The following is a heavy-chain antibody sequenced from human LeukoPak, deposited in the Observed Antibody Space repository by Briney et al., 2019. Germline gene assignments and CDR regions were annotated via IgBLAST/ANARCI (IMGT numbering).Heavy chain of an antibody. CDR2: IYSGGST. D-gene: IGHD2-15*01. V-gene: IGHV3-53*01. CDR3: AMSWWLEYYYYGMDV. J-gene: IGHJ6*02. Sequence: PGGSLRLSCAASGFTFSSYSMNWVRQAPGKGLEWVSVIYSGGSTYYADSVKGRFTISRDNSKNTLYLQMNSLRAEDTAVYYCAMSWWLEYYYYGMDVWGQGTTVTVSS. CDR1: GFTFSSYS.